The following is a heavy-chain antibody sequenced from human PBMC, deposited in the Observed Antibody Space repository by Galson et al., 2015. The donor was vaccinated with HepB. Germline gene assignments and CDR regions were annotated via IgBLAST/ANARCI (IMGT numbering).Heavy chain of an antibody. J-gene: IGHJ4*02. V-gene: IGHV1-46*01. CDR3: ARGDLNWKKRTGFDY. Sequence: SVKVSCKASGYTFTSYYMHWVRQAPGQGLEWMGIINPSGGSTSYAQKSQGRVTISVDTSKNQFSLKLSSVTAADTAVYYCARGDLNWKKRTGFDYWGQGTLVTVSS. CDR2: INPSGGST. CDR1: GYTFTSYY. D-gene: IGHD1-1*01.